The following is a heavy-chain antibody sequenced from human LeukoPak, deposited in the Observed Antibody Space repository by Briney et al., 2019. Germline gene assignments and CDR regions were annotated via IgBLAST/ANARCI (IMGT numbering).Heavy chain of an antibody. Sequence: GASVKVSCKASGYTFTGHYMHWVRQAPGQGLEWMGWINPNSGGTNYAQKFQGWVTMTRDTSISTAYMELSRLRSDDTAVYYCARGLLTTRYFDYWGQGTLVTVSS. V-gene: IGHV1-2*04. CDR1: GYTFTGHY. CDR2: INPNSGGT. CDR3: ARGLLTTRYFDY. D-gene: IGHD1-14*01. J-gene: IGHJ4*02.